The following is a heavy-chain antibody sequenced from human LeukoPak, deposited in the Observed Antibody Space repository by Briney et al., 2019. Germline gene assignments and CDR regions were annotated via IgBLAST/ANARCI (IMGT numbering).Heavy chain of an antibody. CDR2: ISSSSSYI. J-gene: IGHJ4*02. D-gene: IGHD3-10*01. CDR1: GFTFSSYS. CDR3: AIVTMVRGVIRYFDY. Sequence: PGGSLRLSCAASGFTFSSYSMNWVRQAPGKGLEWVSSISSSSSYIYYADSVKGRFTISRDNAKNSLYLQMNSLRAEDTAVYYCAIVTMVRGVIRYFDYWGQGTLVTVSS. V-gene: IGHV3-21*01.